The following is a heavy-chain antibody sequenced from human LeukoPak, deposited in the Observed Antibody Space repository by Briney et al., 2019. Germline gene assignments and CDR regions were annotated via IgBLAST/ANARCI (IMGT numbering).Heavy chain of an antibody. V-gene: IGHV3-23*01. CDR3: AKDWQYSYARSWGLDY. CDR2: ISGSGGST. Sequence: PGGSLRLSCAASGFTFSSYAMSWVRQAPGKGLEWVSAISGSGGSTYYADSVKGRFTISRDNSKNTLYLQMNSLRAEDTAVYYCAKDWQYSYARSWGLDYWGQGTLVTVSS. J-gene: IGHJ4*02. CDR1: GFTFSSYA. D-gene: IGHD5-18*01.